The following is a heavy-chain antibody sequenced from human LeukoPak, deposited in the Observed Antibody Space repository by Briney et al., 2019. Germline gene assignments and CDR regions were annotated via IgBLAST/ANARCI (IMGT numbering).Heavy chain of an antibody. D-gene: IGHD3-10*01. J-gene: IGHJ5*02. V-gene: IGHV4-34*01. CDR3: ARHMITMVRGGWFDP. Sequence: SETLSLTCAVYGGSFSGYYWSWIRQPPGKGLEWMGEINHSGSTNYNPSLKSRVTISVDTSKNQFSLKLSSVTAADTAVYYCARHMITMVRGGWFDPWGQGTLVTVSS. CDR2: INHSGST. CDR1: GGSFSGYY.